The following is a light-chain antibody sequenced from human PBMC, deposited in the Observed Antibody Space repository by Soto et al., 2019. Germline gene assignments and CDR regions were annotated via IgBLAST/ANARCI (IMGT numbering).Light chain of an antibody. CDR1: QTINSK. CDR3: KQYETYFRYT. Sequence: DIQMTQSPSTLSASVGDRVTITCRASQTINSKLAWYQKKPGQAPKLLIFDGYNLESGVPSRFSGSGSGTEFTLSIGSLQPDDFATYYCKQYETYFRYTFGQGTKLDIK. CDR2: DGY. J-gene: IGKJ2*01. V-gene: IGKV1-5*01.